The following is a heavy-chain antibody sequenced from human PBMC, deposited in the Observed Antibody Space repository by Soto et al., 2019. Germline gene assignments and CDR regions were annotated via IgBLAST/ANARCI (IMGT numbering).Heavy chain of an antibody. CDR3: ARDSRSEGYYYDSRGSPPGH. D-gene: IGHD3-22*01. CDR1: GFTFSSYS. Sequence: GGSLRLSCAASGFTFSSYSMNWVRQAPGKGLEWVSYISSSSSTIYYADSVKGRFTISRDNAKNSLYLQMNSLRDEDTAVYYCARDSRSEGYYYDSRGSPPGHWGQGTLVTVSS. J-gene: IGHJ1*01. V-gene: IGHV3-48*02. CDR2: ISSSSSTI.